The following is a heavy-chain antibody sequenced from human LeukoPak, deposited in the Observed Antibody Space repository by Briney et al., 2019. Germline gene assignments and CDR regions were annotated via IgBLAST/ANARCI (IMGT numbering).Heavy chain of an antibody. D-gene: IGHD1-1*01. J-gene: IGHJ4*02. V-gene: IGHV3-11*04. Sequence: GGSLRLSCAASGFKFSDYYMAWIRHAPGKGLEWISYISASGDTRYYGDSAKGRFIVSRDNAKNSLFLQMNSLRAEDTAVYYCARDPSWKILSYFDLWGLGTLVTVSS. CDR3: ARDPSWKILSYFDL. CDR1: GFKFSDYY. CDR2: ISASGDTR.